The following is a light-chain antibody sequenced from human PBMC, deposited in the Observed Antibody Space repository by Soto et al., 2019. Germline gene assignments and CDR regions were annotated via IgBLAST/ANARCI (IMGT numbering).Light chain of an antibody. CDR1: QTISSW. CDR3: HSYPSRRDS. Sequence: DIQMTQSPSTLSGSVGDRVTITCRASQTISSWLAWYQQKPGKAPKLLIYKASTLKSGVPSRFSGSGSGTEFTLTISILQSDYFEPCDCHSYPSRRDSFGQG. V-gene: IGKV1-5*03. J-gene: IGKJ2*01. CDR2: KAS.